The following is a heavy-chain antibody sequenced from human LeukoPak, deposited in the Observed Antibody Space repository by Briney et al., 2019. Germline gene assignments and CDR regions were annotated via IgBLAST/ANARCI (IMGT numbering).Heavy chain of an antibody. D-gene: IGHD4-17*01. Sequence: ASVKVSCKASGGTFSSYAISWVRQAPGQGLEWMGRIIPILGIANYAQKSQGRVTITADKSTSTAYMELSSLRSEDTAVYYCARDAGGFFLLRSNRPHDYGDYSTRDYYGMDVWGQGTTVTVSS. V-gene: IGHV1-69*04. J-gene: IGHJ6*02. CDR2: IIPILGIA. CDR3: ARDAGGFFLLRSNRPHDYGDYSTRDYYGMDV. CDR1: GGTFSSYA.